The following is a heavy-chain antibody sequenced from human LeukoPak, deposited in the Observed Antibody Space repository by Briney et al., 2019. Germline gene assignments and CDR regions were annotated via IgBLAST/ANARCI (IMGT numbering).Heavy chain of an antibody. D-gene: IGHD6-6*01. CDR2: IRYDGSNK. CDR3: ARDAQSVEYSSSFVGGGYYYYYYMDV. J-gene: IGHJ6*03. Sequence: GGSLRLSCAASGFTFSSYGMHWVRQAPGKGLEWVALIRYDGSNKYYADSVKGRFIISRDNSKTILYLQMNSLRAEDTAVYYCARDAQSVEYSSSFVGGGYYYYYYMDVWGKGTTVTVSS. CDR1: GFTFSSYG. V-gene: IGHV3-30*02.